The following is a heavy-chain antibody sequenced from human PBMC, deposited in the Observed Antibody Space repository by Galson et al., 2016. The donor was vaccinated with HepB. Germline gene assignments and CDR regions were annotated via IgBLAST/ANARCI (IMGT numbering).Heavy chain of an antibody. CDR1: GFTFSSYW. CDR3: ARDGGIGTPFDC. Sequence: SLRLSCAASGFTFSSYWIHWVRQAPGKGLEWVSRIRNDETTSVIGRFTISRDNAKNTLYLEMNSLRAEDTAVYYCARDGGIGTPFDCGGQGPLVTVPS. J-gene: IGHJ4*02. D-gene: IGHD1-7*01. V-gene: IGHV3-74*01. CDR2: IRND.